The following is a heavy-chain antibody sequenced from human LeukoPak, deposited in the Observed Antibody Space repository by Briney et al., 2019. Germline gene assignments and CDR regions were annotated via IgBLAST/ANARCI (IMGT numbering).Heavy chain of an antibody. CDR2: ISSSSSTI. CDR3: ARPGPHYSMGY. D-gene: IGHD4-11*01. J-gene: IGHJ4*02. Sequence: PGGSLRLSCAASGFTFSSYSMNWVRQAPGKGLEWVSYISSSSSTIYYADSVKGRFTISRDNAKNSLYLQMNSLRAENTAVYYCARPGPHYSMGYWGQGTLVTVSS. V-gene: IGHV3-48*01. CDR1: GFTFSSYS.